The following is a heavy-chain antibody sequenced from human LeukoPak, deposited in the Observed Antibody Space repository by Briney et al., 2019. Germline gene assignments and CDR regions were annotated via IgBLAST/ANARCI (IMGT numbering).Heavy chain of an antibody. CDR2: IYSGGST. Sequence: GGSLRLSCAASGFTVSSNYMSWVRQAPGKGLEWVSVIYSGGSTYYADSVKGRFTISRDNSKNTLYLQMNSLRAEDTAVYYCARVQARYDFWSGPDYWGQGTLVTVSS. D-gene: IGHD3-3*01. CDR3: ARVQARYDFWSGPDY. CDR1: GFTVSSNY. J-gene: IGHJ4*02. V-gene: IGHV3-66*01.